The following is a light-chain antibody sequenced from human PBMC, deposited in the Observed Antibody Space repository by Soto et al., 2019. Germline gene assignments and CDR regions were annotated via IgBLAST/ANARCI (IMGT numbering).Light chain of an antibody. Sequence: QSVLTQPPSASGSPGQSVTISCTGTSSDVGGYDYVSWYQQHPGKAPKLLIYEVSKRPSGVPDRFSGSKSGNTASLTVSGLQADDEADYHCSSYAGSSNLVFGGGTKVTVL. V-gene: IGLV2-8*01. CDR2: EVS. CDR1: SSDVGGYDY. CDR3: SSYAGSSNLV. J-gene: IGLJ2*01.